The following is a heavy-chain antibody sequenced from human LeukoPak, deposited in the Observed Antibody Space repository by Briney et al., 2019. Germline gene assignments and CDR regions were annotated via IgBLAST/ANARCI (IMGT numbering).Heavy chain of an antibody. Sequence: PGGSLRLSCAASGFTFSSYAMHWVRQAPGKGLEWVAVISYDGSNKYYADSVKGRFTISRDNSKNTLYLQMNGLTAEDTAVYYCARCFCGGACYYWGIFDYWGQGTLVTVSS. CDR1: GFTFSSYA. CDR2: ISYDGSNK. CDR3: ARCFCGGACYYWGIFDY. D-gene: IGHD2-21*02. J-gene: IGHJ4*02. V-gene: IGHV3-30-3*01.